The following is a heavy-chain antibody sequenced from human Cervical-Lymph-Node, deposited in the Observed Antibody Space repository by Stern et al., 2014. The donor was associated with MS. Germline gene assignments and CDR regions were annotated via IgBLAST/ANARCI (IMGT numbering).Heavy chain of an antibody. J-gene: IGHJ4*02. Sequence: QVQLVQSGAEVKKPGASVKVSCEASGYTFNRYYMHWVRQAPGQGLEWMGMITPSGGSTNYAQKFQGRVTMTRDTSTSTVYMELNSLRSDDTATYYCARDAHGDSFDYWGQGTLVTVSS. CDR3: ARDAHGDSFDY. V-gene: IGHV1-46*02. CDR1: GYTFNRYY. D-gene: IGHD4-17*01. CDR2: ITPSGGST.